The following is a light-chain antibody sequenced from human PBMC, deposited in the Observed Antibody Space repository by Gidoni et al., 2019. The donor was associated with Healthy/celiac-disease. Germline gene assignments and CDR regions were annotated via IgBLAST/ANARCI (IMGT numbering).Light chain of an antibody. CDR1: SPRIYY. CDR3: NSRDSSGNHLDVV. Sequence: SSELTQDPAVSVALGQTVRITCQGDSPRIYYASWYQQKPGQSPVLVIYGKNNRPSGIPDRFSGSSSGNTASLTITGAQAEDEADYYCNSRDSSGNHLDVVFGGGTKLTVL. J-gene: IGLJ2*01. CDR2: GKN. V-gene: IGLV3-19*01.